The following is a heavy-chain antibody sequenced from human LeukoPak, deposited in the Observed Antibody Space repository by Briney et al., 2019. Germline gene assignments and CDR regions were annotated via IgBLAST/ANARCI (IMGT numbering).Heavy chain of an antibody. CDR1: GGTFSSYA. V-gene: IGHV1-69*13. CDR3: ARVFASDYVSYAYAFDI. D-gene: IGHD5-12*01. CDR2: IIPIFGTA. Sequence: SVKVSCKASGGTFSSYAMSWVRQAPGQGLEWMGGIIPIFGTADYAQKFQGRVTITADESTSTAYMELSSLRSEDTAVYYCARVFASDYVSYAYAFDIWGQGTMVTVSS. J-gene: IGHJ3*02.